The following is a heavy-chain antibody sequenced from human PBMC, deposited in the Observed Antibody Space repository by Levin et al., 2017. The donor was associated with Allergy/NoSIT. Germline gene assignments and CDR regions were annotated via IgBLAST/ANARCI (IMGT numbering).Heavy chain of an antibody. CDR3: AKQSGGSYDFWSGYYTDDY. J-gene: IGHJ4*02. D-gene: IGHD3-3*01. CDR1: GFTFSSYA. V-gene: IGHV3-23*01. Sequence: GGSLRLSCAASGFTFSSYAMSWVRQAPGKGLEWVSAISGSGGSTYYADSVKGRFTISRDNSKNTLYLQMNSLRAEDTAVYYCAKQSGGSYDFWSGYYTDDYWGQGTLVTVSS. CDR2: ISGSGGST.